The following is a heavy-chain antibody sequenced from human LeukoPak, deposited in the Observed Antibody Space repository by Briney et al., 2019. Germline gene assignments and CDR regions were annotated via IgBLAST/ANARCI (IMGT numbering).Heavy chain of an antibody. J-gene: IGHJ5*02. Sequence: KSSGTLSLTCAVSGASISSHNWWWSWVRQPPGKGLEWIGEIYHSGSTNYNPSLKSRVTMSVDKSKNQFSLKLSSVTAADTAFYYCARRGGHHCSGGSCFNWFDPWGQGTLVTVSS. CDR1: GASISSHNW. V-gene: IGHV4-4*02. CDR2: IYHSGST. D-gene: IGHD2-15*01. CDR3: ARRGGHHCSGGSCFNWFDP.